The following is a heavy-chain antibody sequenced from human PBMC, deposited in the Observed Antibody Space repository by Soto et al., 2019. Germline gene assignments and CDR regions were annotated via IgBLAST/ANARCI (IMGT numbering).Heavy chain of an antibody. Sequence: KTSETLSLTCAVYGGSFSGYYWSWIRQPPGKGLEWIGEINHSGSTNYNPSLKSRVTISVDTSKNQFSLKLSSVTAADTAVYYCARKSCITIFGVVICSTSFDYWGQGSLVTVYS. J-gene: IGHJ4*02. CDR2: INHSGST. D-gene: IGHD3-3*01. CDR3: ARKSCITIFGVVICSTSFDY. CDR1: GGSFSGYY. V-gene: IGHV4-34*01.